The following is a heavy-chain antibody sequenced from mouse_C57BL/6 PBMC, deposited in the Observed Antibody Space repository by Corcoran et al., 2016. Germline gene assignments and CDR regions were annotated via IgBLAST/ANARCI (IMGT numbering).Heavy chain of an antibody. Sequence: EVQLQQSGPELVKPGASVKISCKASGYTFTDYYMNWVKQSHGKSLEWIGDINPNNGGTSYNQKFKGKATLTVDKSSSTAYMELRSLTSEDSAVYYCARGITTVVAPYFDVCGTGTTVTFSS. D-gene: IGHD1-1*01. CDR3: ARGITTVVAPYFDV. V-gene: IGHV1-26*01. CDR1: GYTFTDYY. CDR2: INPNNGGT. J-gene: IGHJ1*03.